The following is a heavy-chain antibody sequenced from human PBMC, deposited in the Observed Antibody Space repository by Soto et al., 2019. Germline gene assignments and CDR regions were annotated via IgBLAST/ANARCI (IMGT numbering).Heavy chain of an antibody. CDR1: GGSISSYY. CDR3: ARLVHHIKQIWFGPVYYFDY. D-gene: IGHD3-10*01. Sequence: PSETLSLTCTVSGGSISSYYWSWIRQPPGKGLEWIGYIYYSGSTNYNPSLKSRVTISVDTSKNQFSLKLSSVTAADTAVYYCARLVHHIKQIWFGPVYYFDYWGQGTLVTVSS. CDR2: IYYSGST. V-gene: IGHV4-59*08. J-gene: IGHJ4*02.